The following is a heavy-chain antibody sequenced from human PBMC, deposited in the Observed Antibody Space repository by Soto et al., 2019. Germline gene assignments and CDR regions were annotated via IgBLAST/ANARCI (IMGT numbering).Heavy chain of an antibody. CDR2: INPSGGST. CDR3: AREGGAGELPGY. J-gene: IGHJ4*02. V-gene: IGHV1-46*01. D-gene: IGHD3-10*01. Sequence: QVQLVQSGAEVKKPGASVKVSCKASGYTFTSYYMHWVRQAPGQGLEWMGIINPSGGSTSYAQKCQGRVTRTRDTSTSTVYMERSSLRSEDTAVYYFAREGGAGELPGYWGQGTLVTVSS. CDR1: GYTFTSYY.